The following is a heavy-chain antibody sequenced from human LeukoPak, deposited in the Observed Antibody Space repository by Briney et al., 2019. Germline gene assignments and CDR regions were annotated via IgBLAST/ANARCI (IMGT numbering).Heavy chain of an antibody. CDR3: ARVVVVPAAIWSYYMDV. Sequence: SETLSHTCTVSGGSISSYYWSWIRQPAGKGLEWIGRIYTSGSTNYNPSLKSRVTMSVDTSKNQFSLKLSSVTAADTAVYYCARVVVVPAAIWSYYMDVWGKGTTVTVSS. V-gene: IGHV4-4*07. D-gene: IGHD2-2*01. CDR1: GGSISSYY. CDR2: IYTSGST. J-gene: IGHJ6*03.